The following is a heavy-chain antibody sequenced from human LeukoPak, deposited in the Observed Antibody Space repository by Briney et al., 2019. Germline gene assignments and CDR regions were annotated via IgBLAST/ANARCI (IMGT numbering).Heavy chain of an antibody. CDR2: IYYSGST. V-gene: IGHV4-31*03. CDR3: AREGGYSSSWYVDWFDP. CDR1: GGSISSGGYY. J-gene: IGHJ5*02. D-gene: IGHD6-13*01. Sequence: SETLSLTCTVSGGSISSGGYYWSWIRQHPGRGLEWIGYIYYSGSTYYNPSLKSRVTISVDTSKNQFSLKLSSVTAADTAVYYCAREGGYSSSWYVDWFDPWGQGTLVTVSS.